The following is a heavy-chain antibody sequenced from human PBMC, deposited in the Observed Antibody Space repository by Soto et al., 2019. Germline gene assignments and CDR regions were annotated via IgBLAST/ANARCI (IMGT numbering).Heavy chain of an antibody. CDR3: ARASRGLVREGIDY. D-gene: IGHD6-19*01. CDR2: IKQDEREK. Sequence: EVQLVESGGDLVQPGGSLRLSCAASGFIFSSYWMTWVRQAPGKGLEWVANIKQDEREKYYVDSVKGRFTISRDNAKNSLYLQMDSLRADDTAVYYCARASRGLVREGIDYWGQGTLVIVSS. V-gene: IGHV3-7*01. J-gene: IGHJ4*02. CDR1: GFIFSSYW.